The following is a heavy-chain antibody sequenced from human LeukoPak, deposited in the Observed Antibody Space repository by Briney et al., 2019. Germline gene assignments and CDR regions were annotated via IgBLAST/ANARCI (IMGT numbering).Heavy chain of an antibody. D-gene: IGHD1-1*01. CDR3: ATYPGTPLEYYYMDV. CDR2: IYPGDSDT. CDR1: GYSFTSYW. J-gene: IGHJ6*03. V-gene: IGHV5-51*01. Sequence: GESLKISCKGSGYSFTSYWIGWVRQMPGKGLEWMGIIYPGDSDTRYSPSFQGQVTISADKSISTAYLQWSSLKASDTAMYYCATYPGTPLEYYYMDVWGKGTTVTVSS.